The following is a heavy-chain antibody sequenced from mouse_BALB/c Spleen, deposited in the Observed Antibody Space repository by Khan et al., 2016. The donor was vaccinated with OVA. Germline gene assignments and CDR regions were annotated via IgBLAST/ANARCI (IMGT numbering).Heavy chain of an antibody. D-gene: IGHD3-2*02. CDR2: IYPGTDNT. J-gene: IGHJ2*01. CDR3: AREEALYYFDY. Sequence: QVQLKQSGAELVRPGASVKLSCKTSRYTFTSYWIHWVKQRPGQGLEWIARIYPGTDNTYYNEKLKDRATLTADTSSSTAYMQLSSLKSEDSAVYFCAREEALYYFDYWGQGTTLTVSS. CDR1: RYTFTSYW. V-gene: IGHV1S132*01.